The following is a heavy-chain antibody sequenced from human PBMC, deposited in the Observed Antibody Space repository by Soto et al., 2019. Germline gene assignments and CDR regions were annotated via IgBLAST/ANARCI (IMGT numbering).Heavy chain of an antibody. V-gene: IGHV1-69*01. Sequence: QVQLVQSGAEVKKPGSSVKVSCKASGGTFSSYAISWVRQAPGQGLEWMGGIIPIFGTANYAQKFQGRVTITADESTSTAYMELSSLRSEDTAVYYCARDHCRSTSCQPNWFDPWGQGTLVTVSS. J-gene: IGHJ5*02. CDR2: IIPIFGTA. CDR1: GGTFSSYA. CDR3: ARDHCRSTSCQPNWFDP. D-gene: IGHD2-2*01.